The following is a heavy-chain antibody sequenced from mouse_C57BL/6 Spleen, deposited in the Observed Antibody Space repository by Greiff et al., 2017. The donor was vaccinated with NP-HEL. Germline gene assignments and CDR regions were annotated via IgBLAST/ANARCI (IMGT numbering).Heavy chain of an antibody. V-gene: IGHV5-4*01. CDR1: GFTFSSYA. J-gene: IGHJ2*01. CDR2: ISDGGSYT. CDR3: ARDARGKTYFDY. D-gene: IGHD2-1*01. Sequence: EVKVVESGGGLVKPGGSLKLSCAASGFTFSSYAMSWVRQTPEKRLEWVATISDGGSYTYYPDNVKGRFTISRDNAKNNLYLQMSHLKSEDTAMYYCARDARGKTYFDYWGQGTTLTVSS.